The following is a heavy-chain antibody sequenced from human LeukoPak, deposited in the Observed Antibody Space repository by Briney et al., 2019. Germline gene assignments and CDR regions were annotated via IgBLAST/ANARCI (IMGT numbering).Heavy chain of an antibody. CDR2: IYTSGST. CDR3: ARASSGSYYYFDY. J-gene: IGHJ4*02. Sequence: SETLSLTCTVSGGSISSYSWNWIRQPAGKGLEWIGRIYTSGSTNYNPSLKSRVTMSVDTSKNQFSLKLSYVTAADTAIYYCARASSGSYYYFDYWGQGTLVTVSS. CDR1: GGSISSYS. V-gene: IGHV4-4*07. D-gene: IGHD3-22*01.